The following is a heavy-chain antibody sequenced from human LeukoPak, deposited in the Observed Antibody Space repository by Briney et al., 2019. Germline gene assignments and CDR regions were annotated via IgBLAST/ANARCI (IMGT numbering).Heavy chain of an antibody. Sequence: GGSLRLSCAASGFTFSSYSMNWVRQAPGKGLEWVSSISSSSSYIYYADSVKGRFTISRDNAKNSLYLQMNSLRAEDTAVYNCARGRLRFLEWSHDAFDIWGQGTMVTVSS. CDR3: ARGRLRFLEWSHDAFDI. V-gene: IGHV3-21*01. D-gene: IGHD3-3*01. CDR1: GFTFSSYS. CDR2: ISSSSSYI. J-gene: IGHJ3*02.